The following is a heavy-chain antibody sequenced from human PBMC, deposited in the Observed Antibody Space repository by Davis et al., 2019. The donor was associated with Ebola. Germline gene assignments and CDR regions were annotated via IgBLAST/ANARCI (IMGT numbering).Heavy chain of an antibody. V-gene: IGHV1-18*01. CDR1: GYTFTSYG. CDR2: ISTYNGNT. Sequence: ASVKVSCKASGYTFTSYGISWVRQAPGQGLERMGWISTYNGNTNYAQKFQGRVTMTTDTSTSTAYMELRSLRSDDTAVYYCAYHDFWSGYQPFDPWGQGTRVTVSS. CDR3: AYHDFWSGYQPFDP. J-gene: IGHJ5*02. D-gene: IGHD3-3*01.